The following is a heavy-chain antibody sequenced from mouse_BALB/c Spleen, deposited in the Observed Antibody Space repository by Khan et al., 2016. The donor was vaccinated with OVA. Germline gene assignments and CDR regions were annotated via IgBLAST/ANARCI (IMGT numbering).Heavy chain of an antibody. CDR2: IIYTGYT. Sequence: EVQLQESGPSLVKPSQTLSLTCSVTGDSITSGYWNWIRKFPGNKLEYMGYIIYTGYTYYNPSLKSRISITRHTSKNQYYLQLSSVTDEDTSTYYCARSTYRYAFVYWGQGTLVTVAA. CDR3: ARSTYRYAFVY. CDR1: GDSITSGY. J-gene: IGHJ3*01. V-gene: IGHV3-8*02. D-gene: IGHD2-12*01.